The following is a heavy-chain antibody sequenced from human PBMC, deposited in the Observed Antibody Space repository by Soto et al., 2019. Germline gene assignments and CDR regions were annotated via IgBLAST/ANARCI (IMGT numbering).Heavy chain of an antibody. CDR3: ARGGVNSSLAY. V-gene: IGHV1-69*06. CDR2: IIPIFGTA. Sequence: QVQLVQSGAAVKKPGSSVKVSCQASGGTFSSSAISWVRQAHGQGLERMGGIIPIFGTANYAQKFQGRVTITADKSTSTDYRELSSLRSDDTAVYYCARGGVNSSLAYGGQGTLVTVSS. CDR1: GGTFSSSA. D-gene: IGHD6-19*01. J-gene: IGHJ4*02.